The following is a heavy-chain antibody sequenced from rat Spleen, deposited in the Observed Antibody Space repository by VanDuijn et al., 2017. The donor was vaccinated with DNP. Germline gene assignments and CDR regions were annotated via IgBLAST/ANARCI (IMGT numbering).Heavy chain of an antibody. V-gene: IGHV5-31*01. CDR1: GFTFNNYW. CDR3: ARGGIRGTDY. D-gene: IGHD4-3*01. Sequence: EVQLVESGGDLVQPGRSLKLSCVASGFTFNNYWMTWIRQVPGKGLEWVASITSSGGSTYYPDSVKGRFTISRDNAKNTLYLQMNSLRSEDTATYYCARGGIRGTDYWGQGVMVTVPS. J-gene: IGHJ2*01. CDR2: ITSSGGST.